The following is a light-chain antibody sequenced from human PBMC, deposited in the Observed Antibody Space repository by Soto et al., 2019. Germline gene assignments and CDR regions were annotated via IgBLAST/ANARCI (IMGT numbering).Light chain of an antibody. Sequence: VMTQSPAAVSVTKGERATLSCRARQSVRSNLAWYQQKPGQAPRLLIYDASTRATGIPARFSGSGSGTDFTLTISSLEPEDSAIYYCPQRNIWPPVTFGEGRRLEI. V-gene: IGKV3-11*01. CDR2: DAS. CDR3: PQRNIWPPVT. CDR1: QSVRSN. J-gene: IGKJ5*01.